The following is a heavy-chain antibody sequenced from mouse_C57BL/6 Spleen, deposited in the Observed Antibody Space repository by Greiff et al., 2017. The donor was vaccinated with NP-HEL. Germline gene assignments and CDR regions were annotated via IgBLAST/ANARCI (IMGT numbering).Heavy chain of an antibody. Sequence: VQLKESGPELVKPGASVKISCKASGYSFTDYNMNWVKQSNGKSLEWIGVINPNYGTTSYIQKFKGKATLTVDQSSSTAYMQLNSLTSEDSAVYYCARYDGYYWYFDVWGTGTTVTVSS. CDR2: INPNYGTT. CDR3: ARYDGYYWYFDV. J-gene: IGHJ1*03. V-gene: IGHV1-39*01. CDR1: GYSFTDYN. D-gene: IGHD2-3*01.